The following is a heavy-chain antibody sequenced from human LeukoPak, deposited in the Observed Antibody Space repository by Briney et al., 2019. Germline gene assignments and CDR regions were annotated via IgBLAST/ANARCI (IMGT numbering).Heavy chain of an antibody. J-gene: IGHJ5*02. CDR3: ARSGYNNWFDP. CDR2: IYTSGRT. Sequence: IGLIYTSGRTYYIPSLKSRLTMSVDTDTSKNQFSLKLSSVTAADTAVYYCARSGYNNWFDPWGQGTLVTVSS. D-gene: IGHD5-24*01. V-gene: IGHV4-4*07.